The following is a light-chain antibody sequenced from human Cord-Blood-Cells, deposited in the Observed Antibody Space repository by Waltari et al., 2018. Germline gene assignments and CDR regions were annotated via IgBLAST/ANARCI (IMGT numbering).Light chain of an antibody. V-gene: IGLV3-21*04. CDR3: QVWDSSSDHYV. Sequence: SYVLTQPPSVSVAPGKTARITCGGNNIESKSVHWYKQKPGQAPVLVIYYDSDRPSGIPERFSGSNSGNTATLTISRVEAGDEADYYCQVWDSSSDHYVFGTGTKVTVL. CDR2: YDS. J-gene: IGLJ1*01. CDR1: NIESKS.